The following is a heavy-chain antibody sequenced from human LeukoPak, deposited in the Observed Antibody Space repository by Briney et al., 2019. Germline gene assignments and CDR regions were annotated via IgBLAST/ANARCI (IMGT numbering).Heavy chain of an antibody. Sequence: PSETLSLTCTVSGGSISSYYWSWIRQPPGKGLEWIGYIYYSGSTNYNPSLKSRVTISVDTSKNQFSLKLSSVTAADTAVCYCAREGYSYGIDYWGQGTLVTVSS. D-gene: IGHD5-18*01. CDR1: GGSISSYY. CDR2: IYYSGST. J-gene: IGHJ4*02. V-gene: IGHV4-59*12. CDR3: AREGYSYGIDY.